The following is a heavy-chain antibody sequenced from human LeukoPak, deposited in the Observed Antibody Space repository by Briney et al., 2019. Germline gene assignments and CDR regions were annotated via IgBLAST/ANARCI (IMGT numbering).Heavy chain of an antibody. CDR3: ARGGSSGWYIGVYYFDF. D-gene: IGHD6-19*01. CDR2: INHSGST. J-gene: IGHJ4*02. CDR1: DVSFSGYY. V-gene: IGHV4-34*01. Sequence: PSETLSLTCAVYDVSFSGYYWSWIRQPPEKGLEWIGEINHSGSTNYNPSLKSRVTISVDTSKKQVSLKLSSVTAADTAVYYCARGGSSGWYIGVYYFDFWGQGTLVTVSS.